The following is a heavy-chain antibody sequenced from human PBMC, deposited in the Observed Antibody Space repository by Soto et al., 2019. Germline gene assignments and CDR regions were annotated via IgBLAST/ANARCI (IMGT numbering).Heavy chain of an antibody. D-gene: IGHD3-16*02. V-gene: IGHV3-23*01. CDR2: ISGSGGST. J-gene: IGHJ4*02. CDR1: EFTFSIYA. Sequence: PGGSLRLSCAASEFTFSIYAMSWVRQAPGKGLEWVSGISGSGGSTYYADSVKGRFTISRDNSKNMLYLQMNSLRAEDTAVYYCARDRLRLGELSLIGYFDSWGQGTLVTVSS. CDR3: ARDRLRLGELSLIGYFDS.